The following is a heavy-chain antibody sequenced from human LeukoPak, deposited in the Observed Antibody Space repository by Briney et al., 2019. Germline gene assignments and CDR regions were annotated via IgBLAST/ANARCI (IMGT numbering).Heavy chain of an antibody. Sequence: PGGSLRLSCAASGFTVSNNYMSWVRQAPGKGLEWVSVVYSAGSTYYADSVKGRFTISRQNPENTLFLQMNNLGPEDTAVYYCARVLGYDSSGYYRGYFDYWGQGTLVTVSS. V-gene: IGHV3-53*04. CDR3: ARVLGYDSSGYYRGYFDY. CDR2: VYSAGST. J-gene: IGHJ4*02. CDR1: GFTVSNNY. D-gene: IGHD3-22*01.